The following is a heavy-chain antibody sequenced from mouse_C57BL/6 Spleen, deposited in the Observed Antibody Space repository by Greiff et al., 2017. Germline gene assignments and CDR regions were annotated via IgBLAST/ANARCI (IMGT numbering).Heavy chain of an antibody. J-gene: IGHJ4*01. CDR3: TRNHYAMDY. V-gene: IGHV1-15*01. CDR2: IDPETGGT. CDR1: GYTFTDYE. Sequence: VQLQQSGAELVRPGASVTLSCKASGYTFTDYELHWVKQTPVHGLEWIGAIDPETGGTAYNQKFKGKAILTADKSSSTAYMELRSLTSEDSAVYYCTRNHYAMDYWGQGTSVTVSS.